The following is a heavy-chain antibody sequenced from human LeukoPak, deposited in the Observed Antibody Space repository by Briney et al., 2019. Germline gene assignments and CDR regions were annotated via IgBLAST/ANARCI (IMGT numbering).Heavy chain of an antibody. CDR1: GGSICSYY. V-gene: IGHV4-59*01. CDR3: ARVLSGYSYYYYYYMDV. CDR2: IYYSGST. J-gene: IGHJ6*03. D-gene: IGHD3-3*01. Sequence: SETLSLTCTVSGGSICSYYWSWIRQPPGKGLEWIGYIYYSGSTNYNPSLKSRVTISVDTSKNQFSLKLSSVTAADTAVYYCARVLSGYSYYYYYYMDVWGKGTTVTVSS.